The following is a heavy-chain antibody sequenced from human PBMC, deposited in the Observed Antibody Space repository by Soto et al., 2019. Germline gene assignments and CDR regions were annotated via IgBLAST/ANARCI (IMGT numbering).Heavy chain of an antibody. CDR3: AGGDYYHSSGYYFYYYTMDV. CDR2: AYYGGST. Sequence: ETLSLTCTVSGGSISSSNYYWGWIRQPPGKGLEWIGNAYYGGSTYYNPSLKSRVTISVETSKIQFSLKLSSVTAADTAVYYCAGGDYYHSSGYYFYYYTMDVWGQGTTVTVSS. D-gene: IGHD3-22*01. CDR1: GGSISSSNYY. J-gene: IGHJ6*02. V-gene: IGHV4-39*01.